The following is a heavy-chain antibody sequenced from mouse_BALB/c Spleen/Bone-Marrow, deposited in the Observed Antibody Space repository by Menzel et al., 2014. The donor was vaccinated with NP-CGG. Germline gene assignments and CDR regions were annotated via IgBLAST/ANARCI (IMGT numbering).Heavy chain of an antibody. V-gene: IGHV14-3*02. CDR2: IDPENGNT. CDR1: GFNIKDTY. D-gene: IGHD1-1*01. J-gene: IGHJ3*01. Sequence: EVKLQESGAELVKPGASVKLSCTASGFNIKDTYMHWVKQRPEQGLEWIGRIDPENGNTKYDPKFQGKATITADTSSNTTYLQLSSITADDAAVYYCAIYYYGSSLFAYWGQGTLVTVSA. CDR3: AIYYYGSSLFAY.